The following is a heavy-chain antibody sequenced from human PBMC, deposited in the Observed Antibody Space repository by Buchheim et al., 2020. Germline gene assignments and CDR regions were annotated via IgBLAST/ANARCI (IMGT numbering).Heavy chain of an antibody. V-gene: IGHV4-34*01. CDR2: INHSGST. CDR3: ASTITWFYGMDV. Sequence: QVQLQQWGAGLLKPSETLSLTCAVYGGSFSGYYWSWIRQPPGKGLEWIGEINHSGSTNYNPSLKSRVTISVDTSKNQLSLKLSSVTAADTAVYYCASTITWFYGMDVWGQGTT. D-gene: IGHD5-12*01. J-gene: IGHJ6*02. CDR1: GGSFSGYY.